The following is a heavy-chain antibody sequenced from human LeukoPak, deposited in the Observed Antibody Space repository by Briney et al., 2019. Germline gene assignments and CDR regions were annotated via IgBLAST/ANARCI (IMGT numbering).Heavy chain of an antibody. Sequence: GGSLRLSCAASGFTFTTYCMHWVRQAPGKGLVWVSHINSDGSITSYADSVKGRFTISRDNAKNTLYLQMNSLRDEDTAVYYCAREASGGQWLVQGGHYFDYWGQGTLVTVSS. CDR3: AREASGGQWLVQGGHYFDY. J-gene: IGHJ4*02. D-gene: IGHD6-19*01. V-gene: IGHV3-74*01. CDR2: INSDGSIT. CDR1: GFTFTTYC.